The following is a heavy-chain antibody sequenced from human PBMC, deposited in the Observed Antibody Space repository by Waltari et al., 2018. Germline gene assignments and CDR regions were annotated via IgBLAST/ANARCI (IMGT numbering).Heavy chain of an antibody. Sequence: QVQLVQSGAEVKKPGSSVKVSCKASGGTFSSYAISWVRQAPGQGLEWMGRIIPIFGTANYAQKLQGRVTMTTDTSTSTAYMELRSLRSDDTAVYYCARDHGEPEYYFDYWGQGTLVTVSS. J-gene: IGHJ4*02. CDR1: GGTFSSYA. D-gene: IGHD4-17*01. V-gene: IGHV1-69*05. CDR2: IIPIFGTA. CDR3: ARDHGEPEYYFDY.